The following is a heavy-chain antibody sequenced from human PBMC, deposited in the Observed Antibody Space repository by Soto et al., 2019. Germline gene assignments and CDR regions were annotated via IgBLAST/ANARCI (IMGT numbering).Heavy chain of an antibody. Sequence: ASVKVSCKASGYTFTSYGISWVRQAPGQGLEWMGWISAYNGNTNYAQKLQGRVTMTTDTSTSTAYMELRSLRSDDTAVYYCASPLEVYYGSGSYWNYYGMDVWGQGTTVTVSS. CDR3: ASPLEVYYGSGSYWNYYGMDV. CDR1: GYTFTSYG. J-gene: IGHJ6*02. CDR2: ISAYNGNT. D-gene: IGHD3-10*01. V-gene: IGHV1-18*01.